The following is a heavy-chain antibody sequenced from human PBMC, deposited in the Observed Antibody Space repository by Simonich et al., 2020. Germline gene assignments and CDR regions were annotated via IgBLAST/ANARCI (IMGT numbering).Heavy chain of an antibody. CDR3: ARASRGTWWYYYFDY. CDR2: IRSYNGKP. Sequence: QVQLVQSGAEVKKPGASVKVSCKAYGYTFTSSGISWVRQAPGQGLEWMGWIRSYNGKPNYAQKLQGRVTMTTDTSTSTAYMELRSLRSDDTAVYYCARASRGTWWYYYFDYWGQGTLVTVSS. V-gene: IGHV1-18*01. D-gene: IGHD2-15*01. CDR1: GYTFTSSG. J-gene: IGHJ4*02.